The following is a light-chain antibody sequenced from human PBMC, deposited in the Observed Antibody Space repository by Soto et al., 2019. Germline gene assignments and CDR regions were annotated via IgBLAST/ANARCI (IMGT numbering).Light chain of an antibody. Sequence: EIVMTQSPATLSVSPGERATLSCRASQSLSSNLAWYQQKPGQAPRLLIYGASTRATGTPARFSGSGSGTEFTLTISSLQSEDFAVYYCQQYNNWPPWTFGQGTKVEIK. CDR3: QQYNNWPPWT. CDR1: QSLSSN. J-gene: IGKJ1*01. CDR2: GAS. V-gene: IGKV3-15*01.